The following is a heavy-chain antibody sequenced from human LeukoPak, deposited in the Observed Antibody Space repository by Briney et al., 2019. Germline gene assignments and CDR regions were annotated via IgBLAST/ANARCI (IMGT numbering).Heavy chain of an antibody. J-gene: IGHJ4*02. CDR2: VNPNSGNT. Sequence: ASVKVSCKTSGYTFTDQYLHWVRQAPGKGLEWMGWVNPNSGNTGYAQKFQGRVTMTRNTSISTAYMELSSLRSEDTAVYYCARTNLYSGSYYPPDYWGQGTLVTVSS. CDR3: ARTNLYSGSYYPPDY. V-gene: IGHV1-8*02. CDR1: GYTFTDQY. D-gene: IGHD1-26*01.